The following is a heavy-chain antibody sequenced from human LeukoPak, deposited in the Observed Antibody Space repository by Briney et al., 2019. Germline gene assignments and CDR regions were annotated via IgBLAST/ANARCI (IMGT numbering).Heavy chain of an antibody. V-gene: IGHV1-69*04. CDR3: ATGGSRVQLWILAGWYYFDN. J-gene: IGHJ4*02. CDR2: IIPILGIA. CDR1: GGTFSSYA. Sequence: GASVKVSCKASGGTFSSYAISWVRQAPGQGLEWMGRIIPILGIANYAQKFQGRVTMTEDTSTDTVYMELSSLRSEDTAVYYCATGGSRVQLWILAGWYYFDNWGQGTLVTVSS. D-gene: IGHD5-18*01.